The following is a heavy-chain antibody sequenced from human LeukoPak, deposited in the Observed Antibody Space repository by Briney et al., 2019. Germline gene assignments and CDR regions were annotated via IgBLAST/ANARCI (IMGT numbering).Heavy chain of an antibody. CDR2: PYYSGNT. CDR1: GDSISNYY. Sequence: SVTLSLTCTVSGDSISNYYWMWIRQPPGKGLVWIGYPYYSGNTNYNTSLNRRATISLETSNNHFSLKRTPATAANTAMYYSTRRKAKPPHYTDYWGQGALVTVSS. V-gene: IGHV4-59*08. CDR3: TRRKAKPPHYTDY. J-gene: IGHJ4*02.